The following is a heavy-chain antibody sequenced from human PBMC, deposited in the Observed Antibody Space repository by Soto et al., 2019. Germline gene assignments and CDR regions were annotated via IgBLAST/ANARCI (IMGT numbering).Heavy chain of an antibody. J-gene: IGHJ6*01. V-gene: IGHV4-30-4*01. CDR1: FCSVSIFYYY. CDR3: ASSSLYGMEV. CDR2: IYYSGNT. Sequence: LSLTFXFSFCSVSIFYYYLRCIRQPPGKGLEWIGNIYYSGNTYYNPSLKSRLIISIDTSKNQFSLKVGSVTAADKAVYYCASSSLYGMEVWGQGTTVTVYS.